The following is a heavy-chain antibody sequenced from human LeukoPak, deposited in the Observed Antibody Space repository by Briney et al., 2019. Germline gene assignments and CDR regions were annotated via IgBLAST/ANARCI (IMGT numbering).Heavy chain of an antibody. CDR2: IYYSGST. CDR1: GGSISSSSYY. V-gene: IGHV4-39*01. Sequence: SETLSLTCTVSGGSISSSSYYWGWIRQPPGKGLEWIGSIYYSGSTYYNPSLKSRVTISVDTSKNQFSLKLSSVTAADTAVYYCARLTGLGGYYYYGMDVWGQGTTVTVSS. J-gene: IGHJ6*02. CDR3: ARLTGLGGYYYYGMDV.